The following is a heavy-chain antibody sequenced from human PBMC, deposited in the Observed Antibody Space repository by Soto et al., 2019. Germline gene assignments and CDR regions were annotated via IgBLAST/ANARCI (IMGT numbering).Heavy chain of an antibody. V-gene: IGHV1-2*02. CDR3: GRGRSGQIVVFY. Sequence: VKVSSKASGYTFTGHYILWLRQAPEQGRECMEKISPESGEKRYAEKFQGRVTMNLDTYITTVYMELKKLSPDDTDVYYCGRGRSGQIVVFYWGQGTPVTVSS. CDR2: ISPESGEK. J-gene: IGHJ4*02. CDR1: GYTFTGHY. D-gene: IGHD1-26*01.